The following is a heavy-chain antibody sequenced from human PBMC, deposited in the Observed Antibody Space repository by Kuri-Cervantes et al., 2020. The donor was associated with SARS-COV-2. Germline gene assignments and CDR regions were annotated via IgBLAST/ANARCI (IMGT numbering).Heavy chain of an antibody. CDR1: GYTFTSYD. CDR2: INPNSGGT. V-gene: IGHV1-2*02. J-gene: IGHJ6*03. CDR3: ARDKLGFPFTYYMDV. Sequence: ASVKVSCKASGYTFTSYDINWVRQATGQGLEWMGWINPNSGGTNYAQKFQGRVTMTRDTSISTAYMELSRLRSEDTAVYYCARDKLGFPFTYYMDVWGKGTTVTVSS. D-gene: IGHD7-27*01.